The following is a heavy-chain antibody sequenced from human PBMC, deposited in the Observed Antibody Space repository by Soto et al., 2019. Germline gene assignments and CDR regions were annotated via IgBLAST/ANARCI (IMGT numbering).Heavy chain of an antibody. CDR3: AIGRYSSGWYSWDY. Sequence: GASVKVSCKASGYTFTSYGISWVRQAPGQGLEWMGWISAYSGNTNYAQKLQGRVTMTTDTSTSTAYMELRSLRSDDTAVYYCAIGRYSSGWYSWDYWGQGTLVTVSS. D-gene: IGHD6-19*01. J-gene: IGHJ4*02. CDR2: ISAYSGNT. CDR1: GYTFTSYG. V-gene: IGHV1-18*01.